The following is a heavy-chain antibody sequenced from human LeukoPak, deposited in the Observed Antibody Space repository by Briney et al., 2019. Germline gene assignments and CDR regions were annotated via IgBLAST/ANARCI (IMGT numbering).Heavy chain of an antibody. V-gene: IGHV4-59*01. CDR2: IYYSGST. CDR1: GGSISSYY. Sequence: SETLSLTCTVSGGSISSYYWSWIRQPPGKGLEWIGYIYYSGSTNYNPSLKSRVTISVDTSKNQFSLKLSSVTAADTAVYYCARSDGFGELWPLDYWGQGTLVTVSS. J-gene: IGHJ4*02. CDR3: ARSDGFGELWPLDY. D-gene: IGHD3-10*01.